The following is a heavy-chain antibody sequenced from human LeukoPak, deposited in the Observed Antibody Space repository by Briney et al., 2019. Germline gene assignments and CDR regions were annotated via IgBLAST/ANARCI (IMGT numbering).Heavy chain of an antibody. CDR3: ATGGFGCSGGSCYGYYYGMDV. D-gene: IGHD2-15*01. CDR2: FDPEDGET. Sequence: ASVKVSCKVSGYTLTELSMHWVRQAPGKGLEWRGGFDPEDGETIYAQTFQGRVTMTEDTSTDTAYMELSSLRSEDTAVYYCATGGFGCSGGSCYGYYYGMDVWGQGTTVTVSS. CDR1: GYTLTELS. V-gene: IGHV1-24*01. J-gene: IGHJ6*02.